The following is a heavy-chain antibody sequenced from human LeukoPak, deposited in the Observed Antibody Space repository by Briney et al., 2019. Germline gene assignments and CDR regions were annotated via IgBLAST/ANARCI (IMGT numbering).Heavy chain of an antibody. CDR1: GFTLSSYW. Sequence: PEGSLRLSCAASGFTLSSYWMSWVRQAPGKGLEWVANIKQDGSEKYYVDTVKGRLTISRDNAKNSLYLQMNSLRAEDTAVHYCASLNYYDSSGYNFDAFDIWGQGTMVTVSS. CDR2: IKQDGSEK. D-gene: IGHD3-22*01. V-gene: IGHV3-7*01. J-gene: IGHJ3*02. CDR3: ASLNYYDSSGYNFDAFDI.